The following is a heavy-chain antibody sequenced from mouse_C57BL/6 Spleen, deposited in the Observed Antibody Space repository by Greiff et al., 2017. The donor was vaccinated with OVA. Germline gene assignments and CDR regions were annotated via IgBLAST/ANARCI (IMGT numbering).Heavy chain of an antibody. J-gene: IGHJ2*01. V-gene: IGHV2-6*01. Sequence: VMLVESGPGLVAPSQSLSITCTVSGFSLTSYGVDWVRQSPGKGLEWLGVIWGVGSTNYNSALKSRLSISKDNSKSQVFLKMNSLQTDDTAMYYCANYYGSTQYYFDYWGQGTTLTVSS. CDR1: GFSLTSYG. D-gene: IGHD1-1*01. CDR3: ANYYGSTQYYFDY. CDR2: IWGVGST.